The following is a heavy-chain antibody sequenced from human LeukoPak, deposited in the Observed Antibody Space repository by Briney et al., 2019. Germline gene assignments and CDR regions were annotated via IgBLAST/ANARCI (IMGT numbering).Heavy chain of an antibody. CDR2: INNGDTT. Sequence: PGGSLRLSCAASGFSDNTKHMSWVRQAPGKGLEWVSIINNGDTTYYADSVKGRFTISRDDSKTTLYLQVNSLRVEDAAVYYCTRSTAASRLGYWGPGTLVTVSS. J-gene: IGHJ4*02. CDR1: GFSDNTKH. V-gene: IGHV3-66*01. CDR3: TRSTAASRLGY. D-gene: IGHD2-21*01.